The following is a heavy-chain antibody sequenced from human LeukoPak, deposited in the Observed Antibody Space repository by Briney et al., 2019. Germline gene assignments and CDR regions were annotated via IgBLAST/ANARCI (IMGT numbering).Heavy chain of an antibody. D-gene: IGHD3-3*01. J-gene: IGHJ4*02. Sequence: GASVKVSCKASGYTFTGYYMHWVRQAPGQGLEWMGWINPNSGGTNYAQKFQGRVTMTRDTSISTAYMELSRLRSDDTAVYYCARGFRSSAIFGVVIISGSDYWGQGNLVTVSS. CDR3: ARGFRSSAIFGVVIISGSDY. CDR2: INPNSGGT. V-gene: IGHV1-2*02. CDR1: GYTFTGYY.